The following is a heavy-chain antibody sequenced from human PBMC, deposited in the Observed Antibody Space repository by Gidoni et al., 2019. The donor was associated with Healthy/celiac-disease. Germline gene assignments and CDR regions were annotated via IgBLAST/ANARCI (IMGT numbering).Heavy chain of an antibody. Sequence: EVQLVESGGGLVQPGGSLKLSCAASGFTFSGSAMHWVRQASGKGLEWVGRSRSKANSYATAYAASVKGRFTISRDDSKNTAYLQMNSLKTEDTAVYYCTGTLQPGYSSSSVAWGQGTLVTVSS. V-gene: IGHV3-73*01. CDR2: SRSKANSYAT. D-gene: IGHD6-6*01. CDR1: GFTFSGSA. J-gene: IGHJ4*02. CDR3: TGTLQPGYSSSSVA.